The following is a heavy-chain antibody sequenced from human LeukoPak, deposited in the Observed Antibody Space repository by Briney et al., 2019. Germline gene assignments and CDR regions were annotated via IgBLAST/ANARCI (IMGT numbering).Heavy chain of an antibody. V-gene: IGHV4-34*01. CDR2: INPSGST. J-gene: IGHJ5*01. CDR3: AREPGYCNAGNCYGGWFDS. Sequence: SETLSLTCAVYGGSFSGYYWSWIRQPPGKGLEWIGEINPSGSTIYNPSLKSRVTISLDTSNNQFSLKLNSVTAADTAVYYCAREPGYCNAGNCYGGWFDSWGQGTLVTVSS. CDR1: GGSFSGYY. D-gene: IGHD2-15*01.